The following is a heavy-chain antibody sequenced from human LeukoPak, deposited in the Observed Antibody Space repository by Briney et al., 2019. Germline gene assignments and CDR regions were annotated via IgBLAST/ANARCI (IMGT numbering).Heavy chain of an antibody. CDR3: ATRSPYGYYFDY. V-gene: IGHV1-69*04. D-gene: IGHD2-2*03. J-gene: IGHJ4*02. CDR1: GGTFSSYA. Sequence: ASVKVSCKASGGTFSSYAISWVRQAPGQGLEWMGRIIPILGIANYAQKFQGRVTMTEDTSTDTAYMELSSLRSEDTAVYYCATRSPYGYYFDYWGQGTLVTVSS. CDR2: IIPILGIA.